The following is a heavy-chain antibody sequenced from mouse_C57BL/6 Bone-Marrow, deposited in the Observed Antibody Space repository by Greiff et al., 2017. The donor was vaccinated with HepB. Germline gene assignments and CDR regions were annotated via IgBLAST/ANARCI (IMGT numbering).Heavy chain of an antibody. D-gene: IGHD2-3*01. Sequence: EVQGVVSGGGLVQPGGSLKLSCAASGFTFSDYYMYWVRQTPEKRLEWVAYISNGGGSTYYPDTVKGRFTISRDNAKNTLYLQMSRLKSEDTAMYYCARIYDGYFYAMDYWGQGTSVTVSS. CDR1: GFTFSDYY. J-gene: IGHJ4*01. CDR2: ISNGGGST. V-gene: IGHV5-12*01. CDR3: ARIYDGYFYAMDY.